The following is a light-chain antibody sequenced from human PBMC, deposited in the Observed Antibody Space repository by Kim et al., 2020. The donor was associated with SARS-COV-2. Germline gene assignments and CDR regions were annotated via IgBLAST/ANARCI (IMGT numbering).Light chain of an antibody. V-gene: IGKV3-20*01. J-gene: IGKJ1*01. CDR2: EAS. CDR1: QSVRGSY. Sequence: EIVLTQSPGTLSLSPGERATLSCRASQSVRGSYLVWYQQKPGQAPRLLIYEASSRATGIPDRFSGSGSGTDFTLTIGRLEPEDFAVYYCQQYGTSPWTFGQGTKVDIK. CDR3: QQYGTSPWT.